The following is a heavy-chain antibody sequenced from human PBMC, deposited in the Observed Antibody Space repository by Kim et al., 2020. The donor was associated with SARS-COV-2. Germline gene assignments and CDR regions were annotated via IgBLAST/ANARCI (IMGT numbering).Heavy chain of an antibody. Sequence: SETLSLTCAVYGGSFSGYYFSWIRQPPGKGLEWIGEINHSGSTNYNPSLKSRVTISVDTSKNQFSLKLSSVTAADTAVYYCARGADSGYDLDYWGQGTLV. V-gene: IGHV4-34*01. J-gene: IGHJ4*02. CDR1: GGSFSGYY. CDR3: ARGADSGYDLDY. CDR2: INHSGST. D-gene: IGHD5-12*01.